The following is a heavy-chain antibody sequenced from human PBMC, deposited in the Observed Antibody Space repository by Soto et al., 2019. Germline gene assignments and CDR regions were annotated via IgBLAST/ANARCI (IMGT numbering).Heavy chain of an antibody. CDR3: TTVLGGSRRFWEWSLS. Sequence: EVQVVESGGGLAKPGGSLRLSWAASGFTFTNAWMNWVRQAPGKGLEWVGRIKGKTDGETTDYGAPVKGRFTISRDDTKDTLHLQMNSLKTEDTAVYYCTTVLGGSRRFWEWSLSWGQGTLVTVSS. CDR1: GFTFTNAW. D-gene: IGHD3-3*01. CDR2: IKGKTDGETT. V-gene: IGHV3-15*07. J-gene: IGHJ5*02.